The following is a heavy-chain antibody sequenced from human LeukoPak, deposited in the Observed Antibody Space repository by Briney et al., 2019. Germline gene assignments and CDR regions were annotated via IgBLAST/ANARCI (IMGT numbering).Heavy chain of an antibody. CDR1: GYTFTGYY. CDR2: INPNSGGT. V-gene: IGHV1-2*04. Sequence: GASVKVSCKASGYTFTGYYMHWVRQAPGQGLEWMGWINPNSGGTNYAQKFQGWVTMTRDTSISTAYMELSRLRSDDTAVYYCAREPMVRGTDYYGMDVWGQGTTVTVSS. CDR3: AREPMVRGTDYYGMDV. J-gene: IGHJ6*02. D-gene: IGHD3-10*01.